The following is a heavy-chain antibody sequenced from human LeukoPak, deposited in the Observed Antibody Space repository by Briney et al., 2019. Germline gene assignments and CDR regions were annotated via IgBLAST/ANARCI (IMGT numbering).Heavy chain of an antibody. V-gene: IGHV1-2*02. CDR2: INPNSGGT. CDR1: GYTFTGYY. D-gene: IGHD4-17*01. Sequence: ASVKVSCKASGYTFTGYYMHWVRQAPGQGLEWMGWINPNSGGTNYAQKFQGRVTMTRDTSISTAYMELSRLRSDDTAVYYCARANYGDGGVWFDPWGQGTLVTVSS. J-gene: IGHJ5*02. CDR3: ARANYGDGGVWFDP.